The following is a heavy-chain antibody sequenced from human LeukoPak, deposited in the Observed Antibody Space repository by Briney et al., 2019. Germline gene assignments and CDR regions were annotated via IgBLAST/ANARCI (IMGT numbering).Heavy chain of an antibody. CDR2: LSHTGNT. CDR3: ARGAYCTSTNCYGFDY. J-gene: IGHJ4*02. D-gene: IGHD2-2*01. V-gene: IGHV4-34*01. Sequence: PSETLFLTCNVSGGSFSAFYWSWIRQPPGEGLEWVGELSHTGNTNYSPSLKSRVTFSVDTSKRQFSLRLKSVTAADTAVYYCARGAYCTSTNCYGFDYWGQGILVTVSS. CDR1: GGSFSAFY.